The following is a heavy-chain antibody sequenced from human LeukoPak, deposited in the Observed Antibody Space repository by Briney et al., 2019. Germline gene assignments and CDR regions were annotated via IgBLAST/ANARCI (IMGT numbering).Heavy chain of an antibody. CDR3: ARQGHVGDRVNWYFDL. Sequence: GESLKISCKGSGYSFTSYWIGWVRQMPGKGLEWMGIIYPGDSDTRYSPTFEGQVTISVDKSISTAYLQWSSLKASDTAMYYCARQGHVGDRVNWYFDLWGRGSLVTVSS. CDR2: IYPGDSDT. D-gene: IGHD3-16*01. J-gene: IGHJ2*01. V-gene: IGHV5-51*01. CDR1: GYSFTSYW.